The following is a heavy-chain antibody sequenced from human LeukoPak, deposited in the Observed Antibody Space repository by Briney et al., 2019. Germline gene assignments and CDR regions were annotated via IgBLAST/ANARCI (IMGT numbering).Heavy chain of an antibody. D-gene: IGHD3-3*01. CDR3: ARGLRSTIFGVVISHDAFDI. J-gene: IGHJ3*02. CDR2: IRYDGSNK. Sequence: PGGSLRLSCAASGFTFSSYGMHWVRQAPGKGLEWVAFIRYDGSNKYYADSVKGRFTISRDNSKNTLYLQMNSLRAEDTAVYYCARGLRSTIFGVVISHDAFDIWGQGTMVTVSS. CDR1: GFTFSSYG. V-gene: IGHV3-30*02.